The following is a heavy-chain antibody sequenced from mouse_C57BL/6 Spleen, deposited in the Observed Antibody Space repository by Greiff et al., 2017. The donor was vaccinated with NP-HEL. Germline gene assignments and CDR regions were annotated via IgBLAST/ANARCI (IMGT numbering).Heavy chain of an antibody. CDR1: GYTFTSYT. V-gene: IGHV1-4*01. Sequence: VKLMESGAELARPGASVKMSCKASGYTFTSYTMHWVKQRPGQGLEWIGYINPSSGYTKYNQKFKDKATLTADKSSSTAYMQLSSLTSEDSAVYYCAYDGYYGGFAYWGQGTLVTVSA. D-gene: IGHD2-3*01. CDR2: INPSSGYT. CDR3: AYDGYYGGFAY. J-gene: IGHJ3*01.